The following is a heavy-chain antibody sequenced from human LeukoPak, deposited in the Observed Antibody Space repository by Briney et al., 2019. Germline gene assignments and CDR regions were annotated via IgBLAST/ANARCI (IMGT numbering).Heavy chain of an antibody. CDR1: GGSISSGGYY. V-gene: IGHV4-31*03. Sequence: PSETLSLTCTVSGGSISSGGYYCSWIRQHPGKGLEWIGYIYYSGSTYYNPSLKSRVTISVDTSKNQFSLKLSSVTAADTAVYYCAGLITPYCSSTSCPWSNFDYWGQGTLVTVSS. D-gene: IGHD2-2*01. CDR3: AGLITPYCSSTSCPWSNFDY. J-gene: IGHJ4*02. CDR2: IYYSGST.